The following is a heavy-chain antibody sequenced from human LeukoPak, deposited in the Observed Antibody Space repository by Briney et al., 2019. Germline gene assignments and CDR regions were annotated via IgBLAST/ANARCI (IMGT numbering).Heavy chain of an antibody. D-gene: IGHD1-14*01. Sequence: GESLKISCKGSGLDLNDYWTGWVRQMPGKGLEWMGIISPSRSETQYSLPFQGQVTISVDKSTSTAYLQCSSLKASDTAIYYCAWRKYFSTWLEPWGQGTLVTVSS. V-gene: IGHV5-51*01. CDR2: ISPSRSET. J-gene: IGHJ5*02. CDR1: GLDLNDYW. CDR3: AWRKYFSTWLEP.